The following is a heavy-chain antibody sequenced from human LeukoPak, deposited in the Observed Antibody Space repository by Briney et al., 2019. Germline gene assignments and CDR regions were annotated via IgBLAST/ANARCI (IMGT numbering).Heavy chain of an antibody. CDR3: VRNGGNHDY. CDR1: GFTFAKFA. J-gene: IGHJ4*02. CDR2: ISGSGIVT. Sequence: GGSLRLSCAISGFTFAKFAMSWVRQAPGKGLEWVSTISGSGIVTYYADSVKGRFTISRDNAKNSLYLQMNSLRAEDTAVYYCVRNGGNHDYWGQGTLVTVSS. D-gene: IGHD4-23*01. V-gene: IGHV3-21*01.